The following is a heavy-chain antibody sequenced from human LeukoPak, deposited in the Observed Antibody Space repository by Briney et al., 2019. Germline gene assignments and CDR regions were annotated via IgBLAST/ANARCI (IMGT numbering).Heavy chain of an antibody. V-gene: IGHV4-59*01. CDR1: GGSISSYY. CDR2: IYYSGST. D-gene: IGHD3-22*01. J-gene: IGHJ5*02. CDR3: ARVGYYYDSSGPNWFDP. Sequence: SETLSLTCTVSGGSISSYYWSWIRQPPGKGLEWIGYIYYSGSTNYNPPLKSRVTISVDTSKNQFSLKLSSVTAADTAVYYCARVGYYYDSSGPNWFDPWGQGTLVTVSS.